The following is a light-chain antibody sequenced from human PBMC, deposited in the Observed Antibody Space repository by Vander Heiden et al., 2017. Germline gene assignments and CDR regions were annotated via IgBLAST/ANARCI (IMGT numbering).Light chain of an antibody. J-gene: IGLJ2*01. V-gene: IGLV2-14*01. Sequence: QSALTQPASVSGSPGQSLTISCPGPSSDFGNYAFVSWYQQYPGKAPKLIIFEVNHRPSGISDRFSGSKSGNTASLTISGLQAEDEADYYCTSYRSSGTVVFGGWTRVTVL. CDR3: TSYRSSGTVV. CDR2: EVN. CDR1: SSDFGNYAF.